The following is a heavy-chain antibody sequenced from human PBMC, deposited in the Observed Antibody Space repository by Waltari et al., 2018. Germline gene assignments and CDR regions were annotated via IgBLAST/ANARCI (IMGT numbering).Heavy chain of an antibody. D-gene: IGHD1-26*01. V-gene: IGHV3-72*01. CDR3: ARAFQYGGTSHFDD. CDR2: SRNKANSYTT. CDR1: GFTFSDYY. J-gene: IGHJ4*02. Sequence: EVQLAESGRGLVQPGGSLRLSCAVSGFTFSDYYMDWVRQAPGKGLEWVARSRNKANSYTTEYAASVKGRFTISRDDSKNSLNLQMNSLETDDTAVYFCARAFQYGGTSHFDDWGQGTLVTVSS.